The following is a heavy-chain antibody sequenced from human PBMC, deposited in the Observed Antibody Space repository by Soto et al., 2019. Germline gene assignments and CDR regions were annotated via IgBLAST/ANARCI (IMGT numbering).Heavy chain of an antibody. Sequence: QVQLVQSGAEVKKPGSSVKVSCKASGGTFSSYAISWVRQAPGQGLEWMGGIIPIFGTANYAQKFQGRVTITADESTSTAYMELSSLRAQDTAVYYCARLITGTTLLSYWGKGPLVTVSS. CDR3: ARLITGTTLLSY. CDR1: GGTFSSYA. J-gene: IGHJ4*02. D-gene: IGHD1-7*01. CDR2: IIPIFGTA. V-gene: IGHV1-69*12.